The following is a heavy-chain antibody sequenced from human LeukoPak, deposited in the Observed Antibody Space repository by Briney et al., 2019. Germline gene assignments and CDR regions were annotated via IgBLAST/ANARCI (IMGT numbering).Heavy chain of an antibody. D-gene: IGHD6-6*01. J-gene: IGHJ4*02. CDR3: ARGLGHSTSDY. V-gene: IGHV4-34*01. CDR2: INHSGST. Sequence: PSETLSLTRAVSGGSFSGYYWSWIRQPPGKGLEWIGEINHSGSTIYNPSLKSRVTISVDTSKNQFFLKLSSVTAADTAVYYCARGLGHSTSDYWGQGALVTVSS. CDR1: GGSFSGYY.